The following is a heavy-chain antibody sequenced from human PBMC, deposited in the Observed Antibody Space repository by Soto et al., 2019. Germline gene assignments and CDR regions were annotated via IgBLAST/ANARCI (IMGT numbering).Heavy chain of an antibody. V-gene: IGHV3-15*01. CDR1: GFIFSNAW. CDR3: TADIVDTPKVFDY. Sequence: PGGSLRLSCTASGFIFSNAWMSWVRQAPGKGLEWVGRIKSKSDCASTEYAAPGKGSFTISKDESKHKLLVQMSSLKSEDIAVYYGTADIVDTPKVFDYWGQGTLVTVSS. D-gene: IGHD5-18*01. J-gene: IGHJ4*02. CDR2: IKSKSDCAST.